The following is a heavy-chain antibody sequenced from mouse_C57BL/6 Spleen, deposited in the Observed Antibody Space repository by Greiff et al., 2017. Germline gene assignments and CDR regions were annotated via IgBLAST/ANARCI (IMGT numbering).Heavy chain of an antibody. Sequence: EVLLVESEGGLVQPGSSMKLSCTASGFTFSDYYMAWVRQVPEKGLEWVANINYDGSSTYYLDSLKGRFIISRDNAKNILYLQRNSLKSEDTATYYCAREGNGYAMDYWGQGTSVTVSA. J-gene: IGHJ4*01. V-gene: IGHV5-16*01. CDR2: INYDGSST. CDR3: AREGNGYAMDY. CDR1: GFTFSDYY.